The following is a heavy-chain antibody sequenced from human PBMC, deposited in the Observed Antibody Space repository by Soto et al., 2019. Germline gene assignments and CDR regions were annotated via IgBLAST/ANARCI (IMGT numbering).Heavy chain of an antibody. Sequence: QVQLQESGPGLVKPSQTLSLTCTVSGGSISSGGYYWSWIRQHPGKGLEWIGYIYYSGSTYYNPSLKSRVTISVDTSKNQFSLKLSSVTAADTAVYYCARTLRGAAAAPRGYFDYWGQGTLVTVSS. CDR2: IYYSGST. J-gene: IGHJ4*02. D-gene: IGHD6-13*01. CDR3: ARTLRGAAAAPRGYFDY. V-gene: IGHV4-31*03. CDR1: GGSISSGGYY.